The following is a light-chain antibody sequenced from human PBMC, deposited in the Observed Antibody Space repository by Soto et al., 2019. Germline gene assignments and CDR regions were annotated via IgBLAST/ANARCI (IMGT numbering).Light chain of an antibody. CDR2: EGH. V-gene: IGLV2-23*01. Sequence: QSALAQPASVSGSPGQSITISCTGASGYVGTYSLVSWYQQHPGKAPKVVIYEGHKRPSGVPDRFSGSTSVNTASLTISGLPTDDEADYSCCLYVGATTYVFGTGTKVTVL. CDR3: CLYVGATTYV. J-gene: IGLJ1*01. CDR1: SGYVGTYSL.